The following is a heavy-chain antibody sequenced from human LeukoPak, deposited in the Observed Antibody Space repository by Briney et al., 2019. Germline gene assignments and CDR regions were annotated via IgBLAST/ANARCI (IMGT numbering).Heavy chain of an antibody. CDR1: GFTFSSYG. CDR3: VRESDVWSGPGIGRPLDV. CDR2: IKEDGSDK. V-gene: IGHV3-7*01. J-gene: IGHJ6*04. D-gene: IGHD3-3*01. Sequence: GGSLRLSCAASGFTFSSYGMHWVRQAPGRGLEWVANIKEDGSDKQYVDSVRGRFTISRDNAKNSVSLQMDGLRAEDTAVYHCVRESDVWSGPGIGRPLDVWGKGTTVTVSS.